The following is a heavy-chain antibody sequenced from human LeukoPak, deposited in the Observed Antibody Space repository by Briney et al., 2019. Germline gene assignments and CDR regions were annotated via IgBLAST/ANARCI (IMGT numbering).Heavy chain of an antibody. V-gene: IGHV4-34*01. Sequence: PSETLSLTCAVCGGSFYGYYWTWLRHPPGKGPVGIGEINYSGRTNYNPFLKSRITISVDTSRNQFSLKVSSVTAADTAVYYCARGPSERYYESSGYYYFDYWGQGPLVTVSS. CDR1: GGSFYGYY. CDR2: INYSGRT. CDR3: ARGPSERYYESSGYYYFDY. D-gene: IGHD3-22*01. J-gene: IGHJ4*02.